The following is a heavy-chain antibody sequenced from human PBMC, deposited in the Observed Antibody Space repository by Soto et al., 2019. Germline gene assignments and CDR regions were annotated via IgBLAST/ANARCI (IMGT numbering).Heavy chain of an antibody. CDR2: ISAYNGNT. V-gene: IGHV1-18*01. CDR1: GYTFTSYG. J-gene: IGHJ6*02. D-gene: IGHD3-10*01. CDR3: AREALWFGELDDPSYGMDV. Sequence: QVQLVQSGAEVKKPGASVKVSCKASGYTFTSYGISWVRQAPGQGLEWMGWISAYNGNTNYAQKLQGRVTMTTDTSTITAYMELRSLRSDDTAVYYCAREALWFGELDDPSYGMDVWGQGTTVTVSS.